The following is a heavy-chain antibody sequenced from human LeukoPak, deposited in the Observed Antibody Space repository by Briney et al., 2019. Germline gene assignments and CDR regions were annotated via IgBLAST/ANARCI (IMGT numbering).Heavy chain of an antibody. Sequence: GGSLRLSCAASGFTFSSHSMNWVRQAPGKGLEWVSSISSSSSYIYYADSVKGRFTISRDDAKNSLYLQMNSLRAEDTAVYYCARGDYYDSSGYPTDWGQGTLVTVSS. CDR2: ISSSSSYI. J-gene: IGHJ4*02. V-gene: IGHV3-21*01. CDR1: GFTFSSHS. D-gene: IGHD3-22*01. CDR3: ARGDYYDSSGYPTD.